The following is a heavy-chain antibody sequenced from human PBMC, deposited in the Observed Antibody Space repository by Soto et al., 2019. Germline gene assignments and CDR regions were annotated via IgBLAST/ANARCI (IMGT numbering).Heavy chain of an antibody. V-gene: IGHV6-1*01. CDR3: ARTPSTDWFDL. Sequence: SQTLSLTCAMFGNSVYSNRAAWNWIRQTPSIGPEWLGRRYCPSKWYKDYAVAVKSRITTNPDTSKNQFSQQLISVTPEVTAVCFSARTPSTDWFDLWGQGTMVTVSS. CDR2: RYCPSKWYK. J-gene: IGHJ5*02. CDR1: GNSVYSNRAA.